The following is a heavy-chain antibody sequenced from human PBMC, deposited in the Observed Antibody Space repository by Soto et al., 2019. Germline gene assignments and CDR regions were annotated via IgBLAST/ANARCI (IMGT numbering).Heavy chain of an antibody. J-gene: IGHJ5*02. CDR2: IDYTGKT. Sequence: QVQLQESGPGLVKPSQTLSLTCSVSGDYIHVGGYYWTWIRQRPGKGLAWMGYIDYTGKTCYNPALASRLTMSVERSKTLFSLRLTSVTAADTAVYFCGRDLTSNANCIDPWGQGTLVTVSS. D-gene: IGHD2-2*01. CDR1: GDYIHVGGYY. V-gene: IGHV4-30-4*01. CDR3: GRDLTSNANCIDP.